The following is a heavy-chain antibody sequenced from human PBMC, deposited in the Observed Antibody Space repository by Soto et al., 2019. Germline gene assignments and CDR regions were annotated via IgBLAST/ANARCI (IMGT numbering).Heavy chain of an antibody. J-gene: IGHJ4*02. V-gene: IGHV5-51*01. CDR2: IYPGDSDT. D-gene: IGHD4-17*01. CDR1: GYSFTSYW. CDR3: ARQSYGDYSPEEGYYFDY. Sequence: GESLKISCKGSGYSFTSYWIGWVRQMPGKGLEWMGIIYPGDSDTRYSPSFQGQVTISADKSISTAYLQWSSLKASDTAMYYCARQSYGDYSPEEGYYFDYWGQGTLVTVSS.